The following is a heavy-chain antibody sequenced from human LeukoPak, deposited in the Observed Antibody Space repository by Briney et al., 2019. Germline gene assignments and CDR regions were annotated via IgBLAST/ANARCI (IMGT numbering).Heavy chain of an antibody. CDR2: MDRHTDI. CDR1: GFIFSNFG. Sequence: PGGSLRLSCTASGFIFSNFGINWVRQAPGKGLEWVSCMDRHTDIYYADSVKGRFTISRDNAKNSVFLQMNSLTVEGTAVYYCVGDPTTNRFQFFHYWGQGALVTVSS. CDR3: VGDPTTNRFQFFHY. V-gene: IGHV3-21*01. J-gene: IGHJ4*02. D-gene: IGHD1-14*01.